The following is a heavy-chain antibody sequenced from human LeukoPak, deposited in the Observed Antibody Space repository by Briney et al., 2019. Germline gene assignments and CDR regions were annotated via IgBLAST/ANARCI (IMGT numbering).Heavy chain of an antibody. V-gene: IGHV3-7*02. Sequence: GGSLRLSCAASGFTFSSYWMSWVRQAPGKGLEWVATIKNDGSEKNYVDSVKGRFTISRDNAKNSLYLQMSGLRAEDTAVYYCARGRVDCSGGSCYSDLFDYWGQGTLVTVSS. CDR2: IKNDGSEK. CDR1: GFTFSSYW. CDR3: ARGRVDCSGGSCYSDLFDY. D-gene: IGHD2-15*01. J-gene: IGHJ4*02.